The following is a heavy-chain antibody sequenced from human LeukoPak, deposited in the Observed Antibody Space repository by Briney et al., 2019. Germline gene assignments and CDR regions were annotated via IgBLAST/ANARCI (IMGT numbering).Heavy chain of an antibody. CDR3: ARVDSSGWRTNPVVGY. CDR2: IFYSGST. V-gene: IGHV4-39*01. Sequence: SETLSLTCSVSGDSISSSSYYWGWIRQPPGKGLEWIGSIFYSGSTYYNPSLKSRVTISVDTSNNQFSLKLSSVTAADTAVYYCARVDSSGWRTNPVVGYWGRGTLVTVSS. D-gene: IGHD6-19*01. CDR1: GDSISSSSYY. J-gene: IGHJ4*02.